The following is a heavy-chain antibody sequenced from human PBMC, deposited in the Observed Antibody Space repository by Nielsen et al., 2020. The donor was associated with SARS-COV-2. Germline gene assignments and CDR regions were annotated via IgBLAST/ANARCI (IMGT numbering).Heavy chain of an antibody. Sequence: VRQAPGKGLEWVAVISYDGSNKYYADSVKGRFTISRDNSKNTLYLQMNSLRAEDTAVYYCARGLLTTRTKYYYGMDVWGQGTTVTVSS. CDR3: ARGLLTTRTKYYYGMDV. CDR2: ISYDGSNK. D-gene: IGHD3-9*01. V-gene: IGHV3-30-3*01. J-gene: IGHJ6*02.